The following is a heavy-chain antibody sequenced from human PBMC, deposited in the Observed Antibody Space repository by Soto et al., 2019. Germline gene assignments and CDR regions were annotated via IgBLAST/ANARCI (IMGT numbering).Heavy chain of an antibody. Sequence: SVKVSCKASGGTFSSYAISWVRQAPGQGLEWMGGIIPIFGTANYAQKFQGRVTITADESTSTAYMELSSLRSEDTAVYYCARAEGVAARSYYYGMDVWGQGTTVTVSS. D-gene: IGHD6-6*01. CDR2: IIPIFGTA. J-gene: IGHJ6*02. V-gene: IGHV1-69*13. CDR1: GGTFSSYA. CDR3: ARAEGVAARSYYYGMDV.